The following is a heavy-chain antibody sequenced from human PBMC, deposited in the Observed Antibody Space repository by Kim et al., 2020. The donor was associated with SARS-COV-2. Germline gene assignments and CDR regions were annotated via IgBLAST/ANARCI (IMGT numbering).Heavy chain of an antibody. CDR1: GFTFSSYG. CDR3: AKGWGSGFDY. V-gene: IGHV3-30*18. CDR2: ISYDGSNK. J-gene: IGHJ4*02. D-gene: IGHD3-16*01. Sequence: GGSLRLSCAASGFTFSSYGMHWVRQAPGKGLEWVAVISYDGSNKYYADSVKGRFTISRDNSKNTLYLQMNSLRAEDTAVYYCAKGWGSGFDYWGQGTLVTVSS.